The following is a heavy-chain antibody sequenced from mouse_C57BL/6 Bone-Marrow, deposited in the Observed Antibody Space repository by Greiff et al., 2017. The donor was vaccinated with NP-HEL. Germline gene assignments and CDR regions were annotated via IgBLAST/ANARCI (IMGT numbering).Heavy chain of an antibody. CDR3: TRAYYGSSGAMDY. CDR2: IDPENGDT. V-gene: IGHV14-4*01. CDR1: GFNIKDDY. D-gene: IGHD1-1*01. J-gene: IGHJ4*01. Sequence: VQLQQSGAELVRPGASVKLSCTASGFNIKDDYMHWVKQRPEQGLEWIGWIDPENGDTEYASKFQGKATITADTSSNTAYLQLSSLTSEDTAVDYCTRAYYGSSGAMDYWGQGTSVTVSS.